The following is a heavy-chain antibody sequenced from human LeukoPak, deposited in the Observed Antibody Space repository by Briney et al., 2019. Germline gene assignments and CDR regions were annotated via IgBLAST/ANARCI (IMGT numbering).Heavy chain of an antibody. V-gene: IGHV4-39*01. Sequence: PSETLSLTCAVSGGSISSRNYYWGWIRQPPGKGLEWIGSISYSGSTFYNPSLKSRVTISVDTSKNQFSLKLSSVTAADTAVYFCARYTIVGPRFDLWGRGTLVTVSS. CDR2: ISYSGST. J-gene: IGHJ2*01. CDR1: GGSISSRNYY. D-gene: IGHD3-22*01. CDR3: ARYTIVGPRFDL.